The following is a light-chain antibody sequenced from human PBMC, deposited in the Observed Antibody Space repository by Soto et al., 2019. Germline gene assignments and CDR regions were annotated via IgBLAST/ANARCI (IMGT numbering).Light chain of an antibody. V-gene: IGKV1-5*03. CDR2: KAS. Sequence: DIQMTQSPSTLSGSVGDRVTITCRASQTISSWLAWYQQKPGKAPKLLIYKASTLKSGVPSRFSGSGSGTEFTLTFSSLQADDFATYYCQHYNSYSVAFGQGTKVELK. CDR1: QTISSW. CDR3: QHYNSYSVA. J-gene: IGKJ1*01.